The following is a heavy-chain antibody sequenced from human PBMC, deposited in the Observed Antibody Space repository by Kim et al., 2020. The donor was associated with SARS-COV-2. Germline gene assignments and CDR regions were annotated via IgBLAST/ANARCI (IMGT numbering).Heavy chain of an antibody. CDR2: IVGSGLAS. V-gene: IGHV3-23*01. D-gene: IGHD1-20*01. CDR1: GITFSSNA. J-gene: IGHJ4*01. CDR3: ARDSGANWNQYYFKY. Sequence: GGSLRLSCEVSGITFSSNAMTWVRQAPGKGLEWVSTIVGSGLASYYADSVKGRFTISRDNSKTTLFLQMNSLRAEDTAVYYCARDSGANWNQYYFKYSG.